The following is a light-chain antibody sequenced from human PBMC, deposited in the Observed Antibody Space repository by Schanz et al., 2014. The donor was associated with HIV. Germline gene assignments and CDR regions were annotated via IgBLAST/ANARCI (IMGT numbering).Light chain of an antibody. CDR1: TSDIGTYDL. CDR2: EVS. V-gene: IGLV2-14*02. J-gene: IGLJ2*01. Sequence: QSALTQPASVSGSPGQSITISCTGTTSDIGTYDLVSWYQQHPGRSPKLLIYEVSKRPSGVSSHFSGSKSGSTASLTVSGLQAEDEADYYCSSYAGSNNFGVFGGGAKLTVL. CDR3: SSYAGSNNFGV.